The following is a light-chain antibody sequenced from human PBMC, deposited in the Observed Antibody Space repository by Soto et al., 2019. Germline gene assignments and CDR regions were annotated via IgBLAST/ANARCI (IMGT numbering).Light chain of an antibody. CDR2: DAS. Sequence: DIQMTQSPSSLSASVGDRVTITCQASEGITNYLNWYQQKPGKVPKLLIYDASNLEVGVPSRFSGSGAGTEFTVTISSLQPEDIATYYCHQYDSLPYTFGQGTKLEIK. CDR3: HQYDSLPYT. V-gene: IGKV1-33*01. CDR1: EGITNY. J-gene: IGKJ2*01.